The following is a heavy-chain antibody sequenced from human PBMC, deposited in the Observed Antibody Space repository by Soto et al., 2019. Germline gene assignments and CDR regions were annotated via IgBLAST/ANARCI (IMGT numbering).Heavy chain of an antibody. CDR1: GGTFSSYA. D-gene: IGHD5-12*01. V-gene: IGHV1-69*12. CDR2: IIPIFGTA. Sequence: QVQLVQSGAEVKKPGSSVKVSCKASGGTFSSYAISWVRQAPGQGLEWMGGIIPIFGTANYAQKFQGRVTITADESTSTAYMELSSLRSEDTAVYYCARGPYDAEGFTLYDFDYWGQGTLVTVSS. CDR3: ARGPYDAEGFTLYDFDY. J-gene: IGHJ4*02.